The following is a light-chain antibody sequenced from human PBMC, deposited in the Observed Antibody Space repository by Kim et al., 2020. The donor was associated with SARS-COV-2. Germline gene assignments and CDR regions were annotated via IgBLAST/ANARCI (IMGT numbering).Light chain of an antibody. CDR2: GAS. J-gene: IGKJ2*01. V-gene: IGKV1-5*01. CDR3: QQYDTDPNT. Sequence: IQMTQSPSTLSASVGDRVTITCRASQSISSWLAWYQQKPGKAPNLLIYGASSLESGVPSRFSGRGSGTEFTLTISSLQPDDFATYYCQQYDTDPNTFGQGTKLEI. CDR1: QSISSW.